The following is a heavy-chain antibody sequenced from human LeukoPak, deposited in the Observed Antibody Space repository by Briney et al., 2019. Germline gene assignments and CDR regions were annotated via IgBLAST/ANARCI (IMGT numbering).Heavy chain of an antibody. CDR3: ANGDPAEGWFDP. Sequence: PSETLSLTCTVSGGSISSGSYYWSWIRQPAGKGLEWIGRIYTSGSTNYNPSLKSRVTISVDTSKNQFSLKLSSVTAADTAVYYCANGDPAEGWFDPWDQGTLVTVSS. CDR1: GGSISSGSYY. D-gene: IGHD7-27*01. CDR2: IYTSGST. V-gene: IGHV4-61*02. J-gene: IGHJ5*02.